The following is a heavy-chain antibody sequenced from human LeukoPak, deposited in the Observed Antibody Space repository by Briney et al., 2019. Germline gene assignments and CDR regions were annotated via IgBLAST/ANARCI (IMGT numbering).Heavy chain of an antibody. D-gene: IGHD6-13*01. V-gene: IGHV4-61*01. Sequence: SETLSLTCTVSGGSVSSGSYYWSWIRQPPGKGLEWIGYIYYGGSTNYNPSLKSRVTISVDTSKNQFSLKLSSVTAADTAVYYCARIDRIAAAFDYWGQGTLVTVSS. J-gene: IGHJ4*02. CDR2: IYYGGST. CDR1: GGSVSSGSYY. CDR3: ARIDRIAAAFDY.